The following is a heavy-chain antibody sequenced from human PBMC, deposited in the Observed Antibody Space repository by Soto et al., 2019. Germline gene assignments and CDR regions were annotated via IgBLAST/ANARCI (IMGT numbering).Heavy chain of an antibody. V-gene: IGHV4-59*01. CDR2: IYYSGST. D-gene: IGHD6-19*01. CDR3: ARGSAGSSGWFGGYYYYGMDV. Sequence: SETLSLTCTVSGGSISSYYWSWIRQPPGKGLEWIGYIYYSGSTNYNPSLKSRVTISVDTSKNQFSLKLSSVTAADTAVYYCARGSAGSSGWFGGYYYYGMDVWGQGTTVTVSS. J-gene: IGHJ6*02. CDR1: GGSISSYY.